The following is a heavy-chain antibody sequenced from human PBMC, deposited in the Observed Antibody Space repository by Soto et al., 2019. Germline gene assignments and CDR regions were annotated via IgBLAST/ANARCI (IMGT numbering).Heavy chain of an antibody. CDR1: GFTFSSYA. Sequence: EVQLLESGGGLVQPGGSLRLSCAASGFTFSSYAMNWVRQAPGKGLEWVSTVSGSSGGNTYYADSVKGRFTISRDYSKNTLYLQMNSLRAEETVIYYGAKGDSISYYSAFDYWGQGTLVTVSS. J-gene: IGHJ4*02. D-gene: IGHD2-15*01. CDR2: VSGSSGGNT. V-gene: IGHV3-23*01. CDR3: AKGDSISYYSAFDY.